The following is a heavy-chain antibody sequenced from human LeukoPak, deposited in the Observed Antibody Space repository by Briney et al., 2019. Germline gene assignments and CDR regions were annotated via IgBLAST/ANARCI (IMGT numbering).Heavy chain of an antibody. V-gene: IGHV3-30-3*01. CDR2: ISYDGSNK. CDR1: GFTFSSYA. J-gene: IGHJ3*02. D-gene: IGHD2-2*02. Sequence: PGGSLRLSCAASGFTFSSYAMHWVRQAPGKGLEWVAVISYDGSNKYYADSVKGRFTISRDNSKNTLYLQMNSLRAEDTAVYYCARERVVPAAIPQLGAFDIWGQGTMVTVSS. CDR3: ARERVVPAAIPQLGAFDI.